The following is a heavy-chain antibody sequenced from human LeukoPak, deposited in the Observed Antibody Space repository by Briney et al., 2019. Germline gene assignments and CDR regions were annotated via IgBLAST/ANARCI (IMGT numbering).Heavy chain of an antibody. CDR1: GGSISSYY. V-gene: IGHV4-59*01. CDR2: IYYSGST. CDR3: ARYLYYYDSSGYYYYFDY. J-gene: IGHJ4*02. Sequence: SETLSLTCTVSGGSISSYYWSWIRQPPGKGLEWIGYIYYSGSTNYNPSLRSRVTISVDTSKNQFSLKLSSVTAADTAVYYCARYLYYYDSSGYYYYFDYWGQGTLSPSPQ. D-gene: IGHD3-22*01.